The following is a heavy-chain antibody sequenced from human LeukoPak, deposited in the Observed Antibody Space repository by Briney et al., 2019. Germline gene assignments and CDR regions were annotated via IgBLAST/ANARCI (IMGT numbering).Heavy chain of an antibody. D-gene: IGHD2-15*01. Sequence: SGTLSLTCTVSGGSIGTDYWSWIRQPAGKGLEWIGRIHTTGSTNYNPSLMSRITMSVDTSKNQFSLKLSSVTAADTAVYYCARHCRYGGLDYWGQGALVTVSS. CDR3: ARHCRYGGLDY. V-gene: IGHV4-4*07. J-gene: IGHJ4*02. CDR2: IHTTGST. CDR1: GGSIGTDY.